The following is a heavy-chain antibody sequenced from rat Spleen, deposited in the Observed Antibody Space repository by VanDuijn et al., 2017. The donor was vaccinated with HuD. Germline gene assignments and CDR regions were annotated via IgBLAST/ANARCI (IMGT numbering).Heavy chain of an antibody. D-gene: IGHD1-9*01. CDR3: ARRGYGYNNL. CDR1: GFTFSDNY. Sequence: EVQLVESGGGLVQPGRSMKLSCAASGFTFSDNYMAWVRQAPKKGLERVASITNASGGTHYPDSVKGRFTISRDIAKSTLYLQMNDLRSEDTATYYCARRGYGYNNLWGQGVMVTVSS. J-gene: IGHJ2*01. V-gene: IGHV5-22*01. CDR2: ITNASGGT.